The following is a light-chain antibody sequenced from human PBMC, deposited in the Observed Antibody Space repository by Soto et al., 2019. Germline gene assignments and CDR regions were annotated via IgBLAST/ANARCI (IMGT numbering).Light chain of an antibody. J-gene: IGLJ1*01. CDR3: SSFSSSSTLDV. CDR2: EVS. Sequence: QSALTQPASVSGSPGQSITISCTGASSDVGAHNYVSWYQQHPGKAPKLMIFEVSNRPSGVSNRFSGSKSGNTASLTVSGLQAEDEADYYCSSFSSSSTLDVFGTGTKLTVL. V-gene: IGLV2-14*01. CDR1: SSDVGAHNY.